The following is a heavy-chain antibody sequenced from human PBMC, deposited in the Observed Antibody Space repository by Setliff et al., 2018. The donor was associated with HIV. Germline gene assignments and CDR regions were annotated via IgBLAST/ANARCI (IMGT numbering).Heavy chain of an antibody. CDR3: ARGQSQGYAYSGSYGAFDI. CDR1: GYSFNIYG. J-gene: IGHJ3*02. V-gene: IGHV1-18*01. Sequence: ASVKVSCKASGYSFNIYGMSWVRQAPGQGLEWMGWISGHNGYTKYAQKFQGRVTVTSDESTSTAYLEVRSLRSDDTAMYYCARGQSQGYAYSGSYGAFDIWGQGTMVTVSS. D-gene: IGHD1-26*01. CDR2: ISGHNGYT.